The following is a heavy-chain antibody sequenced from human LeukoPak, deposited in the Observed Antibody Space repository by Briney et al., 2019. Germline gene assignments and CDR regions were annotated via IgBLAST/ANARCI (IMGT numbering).Heavy chain of an antibody. CDR2: IRSKAYRGTT. CDR3: ARGPIYLWLYYGMDV. D-gene: IGHD5-18*01. J-gene: IGHJ6*02. V-gene: IGHV3-49*04. CDR1: GFTFGDHA. Sequence: PGRSLRLSCSGSGFTFGDHAMSWVRQAPGKGLEWVGFIRSKAYRGTTEYAASVRGRFSISRDDSKNIAYLQMSSLETEDTAVYFCARGPIYLWLYYGMDVWGQGTTVTVSS.